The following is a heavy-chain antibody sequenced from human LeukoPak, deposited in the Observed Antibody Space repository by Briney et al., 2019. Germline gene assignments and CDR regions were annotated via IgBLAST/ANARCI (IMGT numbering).Heavy chain of an antibody. J-gene: IGHJ5*02. D-gene: IGHD6-13*01. CDR2: FDPEDGET. CDR3: ATAGYSRDPLRFDP. CDR1: GYTLTELS. Sequence: ASVKVSCKVSGYTLTELSMHWVRQAPGKGLEWMGGFDPEDGETICAQKFQGRVTMTEDTSTDTAYMELSSLRSEDTAVYYCATAGYSRDPLRFDPWGQGTLVTVSS. V-gene: IGHV1-24*01.